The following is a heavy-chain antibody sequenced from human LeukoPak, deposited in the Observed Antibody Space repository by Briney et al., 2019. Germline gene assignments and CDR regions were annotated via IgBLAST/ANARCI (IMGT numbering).Heavy chain of an antibody. CDR1: GFTFSSYW. J-gene: IGHJ3*02. D-gene: IGHD3-3*01. Sequence: GGSLRLSCAASGFTFSSYWMSWVRQAPGKGLEGVANIKQDGSEKYYVDSVKGRFTISRDNAKNSLYLQMNSLRAEDTAVYYCARGKELRFLEWNAFDIWGQGTMVTVSS. CDR2: IKQDGSEK. V-gene: IGHV3-7*01. CDR3: ARGKELRFLEWNAFDI.